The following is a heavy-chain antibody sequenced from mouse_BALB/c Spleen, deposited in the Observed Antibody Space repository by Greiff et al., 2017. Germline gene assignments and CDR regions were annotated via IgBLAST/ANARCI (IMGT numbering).Heavy chain of an antibody. V-gene: IGHV5-17*02. D-gene: IGHD4-1*01. J-gene: IGHJ4*01. CDR2: ISSGSSTI. CDR3: ARGLGRAAMDY. CDR1: GFTFSSFG. Sequence: EVQRVESGGGLVQPGGSRKLSCAASGFTFSSFGMHWVRQAPEKGLEWVAYISSGSSTIYYADTVKGRFTISRDKPKNTLFLQMTSLRSEDTAMYYCARGLGRAAMDYWGQGTSVTVSS.